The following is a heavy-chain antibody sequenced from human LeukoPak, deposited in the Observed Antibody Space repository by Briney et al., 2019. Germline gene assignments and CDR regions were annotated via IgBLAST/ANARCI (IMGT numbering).Heavy chain of an antibody. D-gene: IGHD3-22*01. CDR3: ARDVTTIPNYNWFDP. CDR2: INPNSGGT. J-gene: IGHJ5*02. CDR1: GYTFTGYY. V-gene: IGHV1-2*02. Sequence: GASVKVSCKASGYTFTGYYMHWVRQAPGQGLEWMGWINPNSGGTNYAQKFQGRVTMTRDTSISTAYMELSRLRSDDTAVYYCARDVTTIPNYNWFDPWGQGTLVTVSS.